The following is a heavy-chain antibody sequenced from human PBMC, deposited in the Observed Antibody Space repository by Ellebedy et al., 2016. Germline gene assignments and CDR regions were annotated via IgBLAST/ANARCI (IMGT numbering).Heavy chain of an antibody. Sequence: GESLKISXAASGFTFSSYWMSWVRQAPGKGLEWVANIKQDGSEKYYVDSVKGRFTISRDNAKNSLYLQMNSLRAEDTAVYYCARDTSGYSYGYRAWDYWGQGTLVTVSS. V-gene: IGHV3-7*04. CDR2: IKQDGSEK. J-gene: IGHJ4*02. CDR3: ARDTSGYSYGYRAWDY. CDR1: GFTFSSYW. D-gene: IGHD5-18*01.